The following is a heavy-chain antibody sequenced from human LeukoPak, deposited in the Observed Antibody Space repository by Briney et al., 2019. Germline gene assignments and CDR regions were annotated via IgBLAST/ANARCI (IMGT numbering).Heavy chain of an antibody. D-gene: IGHD4-23*01. Sequence: SETLSLTCTVSGGSISGYYWSWVRQPPGKGLEWIGYIYYSGSTNYNPSLKSRVTISVDTSKNQFSLKLSSVTAADTAVYYCARDFENYGGNSGAAFDIWGQGTMVTVSS. V-gene: IGHV4-59*01. J-gene: IGHJ3*02. CDR3: ARDFENYGGNSGAAFDI. CDR2: IYYSGST. CDR1: GGSISGYY.